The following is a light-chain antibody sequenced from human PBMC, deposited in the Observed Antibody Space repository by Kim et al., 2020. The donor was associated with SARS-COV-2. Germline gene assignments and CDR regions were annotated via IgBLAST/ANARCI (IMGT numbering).Light chain of an antibody. V-gene: IGKV3-20*01. J-gene: IGKJ1*01. CDR3: QQYSSSSWT. Sequence: DIVLTQSPGTLSLSPGERATLSCRASQSVSSSYLAWYQQKPGQAPRLLIYGASSRATGIPDRFSGSGSGTDFTLTISRLEPEDFAVYYCQQYSSSSWTFGQGTTVDIK. CDR2: GAS. CDR1: QSVSSSY.